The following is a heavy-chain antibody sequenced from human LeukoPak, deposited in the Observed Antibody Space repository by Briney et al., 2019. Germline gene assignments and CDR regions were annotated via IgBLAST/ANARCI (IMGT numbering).Heavy chain of an antibody. D-gene: IGHD6-19*01. J-gene: IGHJ4*02. CDR1: GFTFGDYA. CDR2: ISGSGGST. V-gene: IGHV3-23*01. Sequence: GGSLRLSCTASGFTFGDYAMSWVRQAPGKGLEWVSAISGSGGSTYYADSVKGRFTTSRDNAKNSLYVQMNSLRAEDTAVYYCASSGWDGRYFDYWGQGTLVTVSS. CDR3: ASSGWDGRYFDY.